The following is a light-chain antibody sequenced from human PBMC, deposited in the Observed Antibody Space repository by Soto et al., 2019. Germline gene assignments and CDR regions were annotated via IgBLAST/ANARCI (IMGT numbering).Light chain of an antibody. CDR2: GAS. V-gene: IGKV3-15*01. CDR3: QQYNNWSFT. J-gene: IGKJ3*01. CDR1: QSISSN. Sequence: ERVMTQYPATLSVSPGERATLSCRASQSISSNLAWYQQKPDQAPRLLIYGASTRATGIPATFSGSGSGTEFTRTISSLQSADFAVYYCQQYNNWSFTFGPGNKVDI.